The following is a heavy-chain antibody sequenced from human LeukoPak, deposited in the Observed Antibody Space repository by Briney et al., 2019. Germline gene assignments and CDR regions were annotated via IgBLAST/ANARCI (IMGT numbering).Heavy chain of an antibody. V-gene: IGHV4-61*02. Sequence: SETLSLTCTVSGGSISSGSYYWSWIRQPAGKGLEWIGRIYTSGSTNYNPSLKSRVTISVDTSKNQFSLKLSSVTAADTAVYYCARNVLRRVLRLESYYMDVWGKGTTVTVSS. CDR1: GGSISSGSYY. CDR3: ARNVLRRVLRLESYYMDV. D-gene: IGHD5/OR15-5a*01. CDR2: IYTSGST. J-gene: IGHJ6*03.